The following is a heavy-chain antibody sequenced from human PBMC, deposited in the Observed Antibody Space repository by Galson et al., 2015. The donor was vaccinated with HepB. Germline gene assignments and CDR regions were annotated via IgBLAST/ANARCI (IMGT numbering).Heavy chain of an antibody. J-gene: IGHJ6*02. Sequence: GSLRLSCAASGFTLSSYAMSWVRQAPGKGLQWVSGISGSGGNTHYADSVKGRFTISRDNSKNTVYLQTKSLTAEDTAVYYCARSSSGSYFYRLDVWGQGTTVTVSS. CDR1: GFTLSSYA. CDR3: ARSSSGSYFYRLDV. V-gene: IGHV3-23*01. D-gene: IGHD3-10*01. CDR2: ISGSGGNT.